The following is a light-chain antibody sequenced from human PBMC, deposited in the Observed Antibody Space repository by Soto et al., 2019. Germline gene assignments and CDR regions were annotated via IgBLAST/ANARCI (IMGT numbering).Light chain of an antibody. V-gene: IGKV1-16*01. CDR1: QDISNY. CDR2: AAS. J-gene: IGKJ5*01. Sequence: DIQMTQSPSSLSASVGDRLTITCRASQDISNYLAWVQQKPGKAPKSLIYAASSLQSGVPSSFRSSGSGTIFAPTINRLQPEDFATYYGKEYNSHPITPGQGTRLAIK. CDR3: KEYNSHPIT.